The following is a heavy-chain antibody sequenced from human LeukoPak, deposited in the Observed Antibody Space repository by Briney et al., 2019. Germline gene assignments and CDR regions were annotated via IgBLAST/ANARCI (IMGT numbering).Heavy chain of an antibody. CDR1: GYSFTSYW. Sequence: GESLKISCKGSGYSFTSYWIGWVRQMPGKGLEWMGIIYPGDSDTRYSPSFRGQVTISADKSISTAYLQWSSLKASDTAMYYCARLAVPAADAYYYYYMDVWGKGTTVTVSS. D-gene: IGHD2-2*01. CDR2: IYPGDSDT. V-gene: IGHV5-51*01. J-gene: IGHJ6*03. CDR3: ARLAVPAADAYYYYYMDV.